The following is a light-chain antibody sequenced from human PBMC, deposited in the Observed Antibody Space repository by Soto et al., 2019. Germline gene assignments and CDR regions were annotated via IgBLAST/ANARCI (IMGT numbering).Light chain of an antibody. CDR2: EVS. CDR3: SSYTTSSNYV. J-gene: IGLJ1*01. Sequence: QSALTQPASVSGSAGQSIAISCTGTSSDVGSYNFVSWYQQLPGKAPKLMIYEVSNRPSGVSNRFSGSKSGNTASLTISGLQAGDEADYYCSSYTTSSNYVFGSGTKVTVL. V-gene: IGLV2-14*01. CDR1: SSDVGSYNF.